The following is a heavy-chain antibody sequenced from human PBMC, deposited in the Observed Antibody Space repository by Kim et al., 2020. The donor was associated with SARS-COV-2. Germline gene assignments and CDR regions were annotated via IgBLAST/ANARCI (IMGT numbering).Heavy chain of an antibody. J-gene: IGHJ4*02. D-gene: IGHD6-13*01. CDR3: AREYSSSCNFDY. Sequence: FYADSVKGRFTISRDNAKNSLFLQMNSLRAEDTAVYYCAREYSSSCNFDYWGQGTLVTVSS. V-gene: IGHV3-21*01.